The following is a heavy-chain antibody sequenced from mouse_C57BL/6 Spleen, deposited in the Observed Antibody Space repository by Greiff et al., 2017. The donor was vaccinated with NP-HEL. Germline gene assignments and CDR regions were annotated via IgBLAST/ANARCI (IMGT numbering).Heavy chain of an antibody. Sequence: QVQLKQPGAELVMPGASVKLSCKASGYTFTSYWMHWVKQRPGQGLEWIGEIDPSDSYTNYNQKFKGKSTLTVDKSSSTAYMQLSSLTSEDSAVYYCARRRYDYFYFDYWGQGTTLTVSS. D-gene: IGHD2-4*01. V-gene: IGHV1-69*01. CDR2: IDPSDSYT. J-gene: IGHJ2*01. CDR3: ARRRYDYFYFDY. CDR1: GYTFTSYW.